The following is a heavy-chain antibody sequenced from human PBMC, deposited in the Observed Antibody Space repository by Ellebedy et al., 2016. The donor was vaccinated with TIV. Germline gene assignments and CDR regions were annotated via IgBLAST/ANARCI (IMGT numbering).Heavy chain of an antibody. D-gene: IGHD3-9*01. CDR1: GYTLXHLS. CDR2: FDPEDGTT. CDR3: ARSAFRYDILTGYYDWYXXD. Sequence: AASVKVSCKVSGYTLXHLSMLXVRHXPGKGLXRMGGFDPEDGTTIYAQKFQGRVTLTRDTSVNTAYMELSSLRYDDTAVYYCARSAFRYDILTGYYDWYXXDWGRGTLVTVSS. V-gene: IGHV1-24*01. J-gene: IGHJ2*01.